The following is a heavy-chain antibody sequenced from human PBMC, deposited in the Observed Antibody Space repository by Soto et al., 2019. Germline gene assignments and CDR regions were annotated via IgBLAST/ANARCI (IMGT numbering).Heavy chain of an antibody. CDR1: GGSFSGYY. Sequence: QVQLQQWGAGLLKPSETLSLTCAVYGGSFSGYYWSWIRQPPGKGLEWIGRVYYTGSTYYNPSLESRLTLSWNAYRSQLSMTCTTVTAADTALYYCSTGRAHIPGVGPTTYYFDLWGQGTLVNVSS. J-gene: IGHJ4*02. D-gene: IGHD1-1*01. V-gene: IGHV4-34*01. CDR3: STGRAHIPGVGPTTYYFDL. CDR2: VYYTGST.